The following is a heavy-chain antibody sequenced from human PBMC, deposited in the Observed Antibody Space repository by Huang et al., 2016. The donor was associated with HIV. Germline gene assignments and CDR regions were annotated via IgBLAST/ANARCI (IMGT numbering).Heavy chain of an antibody. CDR3: ALKGDSSGWEYFRH. D-gene: IGHD6-19*01. CDR1: GFIFSNYG. J-gene: IGHJ1*01. CDR2: ISYDGSNK. Sequence: QVQLVESGGGVVQPGRSLRLSCAASGFIFSNYGMHWVRKAPGKGLEWVAIISYDGSNKYYTDSVKGRFSISRDNSKNTLYLQMNSLRAEDTAVYYCALKGDSSGWEYFRHWGQGTLVTVSS. V-gene: IGHV3-30*03.